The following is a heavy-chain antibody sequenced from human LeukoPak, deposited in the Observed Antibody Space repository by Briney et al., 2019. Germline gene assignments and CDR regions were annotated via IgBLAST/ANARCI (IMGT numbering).Heavy chain of an antibody. CDR1: GFIFSNYY. J-gene: IGHJ3*01. D-gene: IGHD4-17*01. CDR2: IGANGGAT. CDR3: GRDPNGDYLGAFDF. V-gene: IGHV3-23*01. Sequence: PGGSLRLSCAASGFIFSNYYSVWVRQAPGKGLELISGIGANGGATYYADSVKGRFTISRDNSRETLYLHMNGLRADDTAVYYCGRDPNGDYLGAFDFWGQGTTVSVSS.